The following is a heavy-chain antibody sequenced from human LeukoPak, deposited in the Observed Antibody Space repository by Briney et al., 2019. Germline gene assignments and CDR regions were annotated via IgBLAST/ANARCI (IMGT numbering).Heavy chain of an antibody. CDR2: INWNGGST. D-gene: IGHD2-8*01. V-gene: IGHV3-20*04. CDR3: ARAVLMVYAIPGGLDY. J-gene: IGHJ4*02. Sequence: PGGSLRLSCEASGFTFSFSSFDMTWVRQAPGKGLEWVSGINWNGGSTGYADSVKGRFTISRDNAKNSLYLQMNSLRAEDTALYYCARAVLMVYAIPGGLDYWGQGTLVTVSS. CDR1: GFTFSFSSFD.